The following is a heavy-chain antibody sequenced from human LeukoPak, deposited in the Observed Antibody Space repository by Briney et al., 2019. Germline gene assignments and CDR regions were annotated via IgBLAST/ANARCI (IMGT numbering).Heavy chain of an antibody. CDR1: GYTFTDYY. D-gene: IGHD5-24*01. J-gene: IGHJ4*02. CDR3: AREFEDGNNSEYYSDY. CDR2: INPHSGGT. Sequence: ASATDSFKASGYTFTDYYIHWVRQAPGQGLEGMGRINPHSGGTNYPQKFQGGVTMTRDTSITTAYMELSSLRSDDTAVYYCAREFEDGNNSEYYSDYWGQGTLVTVSS. V-gene: IGHV1-2*06.